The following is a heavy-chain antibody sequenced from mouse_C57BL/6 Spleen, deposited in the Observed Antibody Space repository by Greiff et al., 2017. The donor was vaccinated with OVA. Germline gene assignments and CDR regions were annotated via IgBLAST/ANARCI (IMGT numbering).Heavy chain of an antibody. V-gene: IGHV1-62-2*01. J-gene: IGHJ3*01. CDR3: ARHEGAYYSNSPWLAY. D-gene: IGHD2-5*01. Sequence: VKLQQSGAELVKPGASVKLSCKASGYTFTEYTIHWVKQRSGQGLEWIGWFYPGSGSIKYNEKFKDKATLTADKSSSTVYMELSRLTSEDSAVYFCARHEGAYYSNSPWLAYWGQGTLVTVSA. CDR2: FYPGSGSI. CDR1: GYTFTEYT.